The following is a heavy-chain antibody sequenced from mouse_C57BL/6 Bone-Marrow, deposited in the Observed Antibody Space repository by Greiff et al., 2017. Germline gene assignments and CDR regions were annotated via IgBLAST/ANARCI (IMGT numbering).Heavy chain of an antibody. CDR2: IDPETGGT. D-gene: IGHD2-2*01. V-gene: IGHV1-15*01. CDR1: GYTFTDYE. J-gene: IGHJ3*01. CDR3: TRGGMVTTGNWFAY. Sequence: QVQLQQSGAELVRPGASVTLSCKASGYTFTDYEMHWVKQTPVHGLEWIGAIDPETGGTDYNPKFKGKAILTADKSSSTAYLELRSLTSEDSAVYYCTRGGMVTTGNWFAYWGQGTLVTVSA.